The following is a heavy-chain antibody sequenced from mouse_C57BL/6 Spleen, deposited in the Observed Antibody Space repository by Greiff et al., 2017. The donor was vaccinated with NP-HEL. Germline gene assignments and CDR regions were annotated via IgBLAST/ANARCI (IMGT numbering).Heavy chain of an antibody. J-gene: IGHJ1*03. CDR3: AIYYYGSSRGYFDV. CDR1: GYTFTSYW. CDR2: IHPSDSDT. D-gene: IGHD1-1*01. V-gene: IGHV1-74*01. Sequence: QVQLKQPGAELVKPGASVKVSCKASGYTFTSYWMHWVKQRPGQGLEWIGRIHPSDSDTNYNQKFKGKATLTVDKSSSTAYMQLSSLTSEDSAVYYCAIYYYGSSRGYFDVWGTGTTVTVSS.